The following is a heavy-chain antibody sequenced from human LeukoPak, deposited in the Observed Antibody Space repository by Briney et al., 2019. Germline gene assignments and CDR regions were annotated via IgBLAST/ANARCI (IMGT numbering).Heavy chain of an antibody. V-gene: IGHV3-23*01. CDR3: ARSDGYGLVGI. D-gene: IGHD3-10*01. CDR1: GFTFSSYA. J-gene: IGHJ3*02. CDR2: ISGSGGST. Sequence: GGSLRLSCAASGFTFSSYAMSWVRQAPGKGLEWVSAISGSGGSTYYADSVKGRFTISRDNSKNTLYLQMNSLRAEDTAVYYCARSDGYGLVGIWGQGTMVTVSS.